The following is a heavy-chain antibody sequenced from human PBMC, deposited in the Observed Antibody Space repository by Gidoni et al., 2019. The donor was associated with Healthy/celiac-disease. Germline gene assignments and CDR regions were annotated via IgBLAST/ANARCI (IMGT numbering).Heavy chain of an antibody. D-gene: IGHD2-15*01. J-gene: IGHJ4*02. CDR1: GGSFSGYY. CDR2: INHSGST. Sequence: QVQLQQGGAGLLKPSEPLSLTCAVHGGSFSGYYWSWSRQPPGKGLEWIGEINHSGSTNYNPSLKSRVTISVDTSKNQFSLKLSSVTAADTAVYYCAREPGCSGGSCYSGFDYWGQGTLVTVSS. CDR3: AREPGCSGGSCYSGFDY. V-gene: IGHV4-34*01.